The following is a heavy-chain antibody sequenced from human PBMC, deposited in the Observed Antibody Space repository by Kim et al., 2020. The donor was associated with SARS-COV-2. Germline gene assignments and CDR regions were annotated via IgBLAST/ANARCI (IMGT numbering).Heavy chain of an antibody. CDR2: IYYSGST. J-gene: IGHJ4*02. CDR3: ARTEGWLQLAFDY. V-gene: IGHV4-31*03. Sequence: SETLSLTCTVSGGSISSGGYYWSWIRQHPGKGLEWIGYIYYSGSTYYNPSLKSRVTISVDTSKNQFSLKLSSVTAADTAVYYCARTEGWLQLAFDYWGQGTLVTVSS. CDR1: GGSISSGGYY. D-gene: IGHD5-12*01.